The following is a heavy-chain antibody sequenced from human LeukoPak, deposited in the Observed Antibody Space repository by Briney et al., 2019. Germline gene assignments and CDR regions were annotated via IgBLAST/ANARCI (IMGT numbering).Heavy chain of an antibody. Sequence: SETLSLTCAVSGGSISSGGYSWSWIRQPPGKGLEWIGYIYHSGSTYYNPSLKSRVTISVDRSKNQFSLKLSSVTAADTAVYYCARVGTKDAFDIWGQGTVVTVSS. CDR3: ARVGTKDAFDI. D-gene: IGHD2-8*01. V-gene: IGHV4-30-2*01. CDR1: GGSISSGGYS. J-gene: IGHJ3*02. CDR2: IYHSGST.